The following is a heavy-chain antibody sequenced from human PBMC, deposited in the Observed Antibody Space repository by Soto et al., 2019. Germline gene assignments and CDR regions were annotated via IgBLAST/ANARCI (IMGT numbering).Heavy chain of an antibody. D-gene: IGHD6-19*01. V-gene: IGHV3-30*18. CDR2: ISHDGSAT. J-gene: IGHJ5*02. CDR3: AKDLYSSGWYNYFDT. CDR1: AFTLNNYG. Sequence: GGSLRLSCAASAFTLNNYGIHWVRQAPGKGLEWVTMISHDGSATYYADAVQGRFTISRENSKGTVYLQMNTLRSDDTAIYYCAKDLYSSGWYNYFDTWGQGTLVTVSS.